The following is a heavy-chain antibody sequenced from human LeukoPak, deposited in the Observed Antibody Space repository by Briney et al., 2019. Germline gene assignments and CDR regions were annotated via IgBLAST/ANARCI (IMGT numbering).Heavy chain of an antibody. Sequence: PSETLSLTCTVSGGSISSSSPYWAWIRQPPGKGLEYVGTVYHSGTTYYNPSLKSRVTISVDTSKNQFSLKLSSVTAADTAVYYCASAIAAAGFPFDYWGQGTLVTVSS. J-gene: IGHJ4*02. CDR3: ASAIAAAGFPFDY. D-gene: IGHD6-13*01. CDR1: GGSISSSSPY. V-gene: IGHV4-39*07. CDR2: VYHSGTT.